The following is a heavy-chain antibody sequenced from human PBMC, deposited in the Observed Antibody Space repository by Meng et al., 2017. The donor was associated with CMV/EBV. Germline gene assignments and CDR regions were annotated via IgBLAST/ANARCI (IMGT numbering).Heavy chain of an antibody. Sequence: SETLSLTCTVSGYSISSGYYWGWIRQPPGKGLEWIGSIYHSGSTYYNPSLKSRVTISVDTSKNQFSLKLSSVTAADTAVYYCARDVCSGGSCYGYWGQGTLVTVSS. CDR3: ARDVCSGGSCYGY. CDR1: GYSISSGYY. D-gene: IGHD2-15*01. V-gene: IGHV4-38-2*02. CDR2: IYHSGST. J-gene: IGHJ4*02.